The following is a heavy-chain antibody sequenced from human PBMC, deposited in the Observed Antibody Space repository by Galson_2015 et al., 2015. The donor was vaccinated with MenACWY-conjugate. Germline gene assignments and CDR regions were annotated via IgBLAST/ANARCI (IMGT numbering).Heavy chain of an antibody. J-gene: IGHJ3*02. CDR3: ARLVTSGSGSNKIDAFDT. CDR2: IYPGDSDT. D-gene: IGHD3-10*01. V-gene: IGHV5-51*01. CDR1: GSSFTSYR. Sequence: QSGAEVKKPGESLTISCKGSGSSFTSYRIGWVRQMPGKGLEWMGIIYPGDSDTRYSPSFQGQVTISADKSISTAYLQWSSLKASDTAMFYCARLVTSGSGSNKIDAFDTWGQGTMVTVSS.